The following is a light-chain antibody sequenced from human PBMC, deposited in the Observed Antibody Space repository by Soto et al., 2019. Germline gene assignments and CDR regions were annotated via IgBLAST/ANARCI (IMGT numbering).Light chain of an antibody. CDR3: VLYMGSGIWV. V-gene: IGLV8-61*01. CDR1: SGSVSTNYY. J-gene: IGLJ3*02. CDR2: STN. Sequence: TVVTQEPSFSVSPGGTVTLTCGLSSGSVSTNYYPSWYQQTPGQAPRTLIYSTNTRSSGVPDRFSGSILGNKAALTITGAQAEDESDYYCVLYMGSGIWVFGGGTKLTVL.